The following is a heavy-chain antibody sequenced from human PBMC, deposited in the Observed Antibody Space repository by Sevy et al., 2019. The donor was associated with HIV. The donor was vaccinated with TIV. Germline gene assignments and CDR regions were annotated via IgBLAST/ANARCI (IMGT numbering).Heavy chain of an antibody. Sequence: GGSLRLSCAASGFTFSSYSMNWVRQAPGKGLEWVSSISSSSSYIYYADSVKGRFTISRDNAKNSLYLQMNSLRAEDTAVYYCAREPIEIATTSYYFDYWGQGTLVTVSS. V-gene: IGHV3-21*01. CDR3: AREPIEIATTSYYFDY. J-gene: IGHJ4*02. D-gene: IGHD1-1*01. CDR1: GFTFSSYS. CDR2: ISSSSSYI.